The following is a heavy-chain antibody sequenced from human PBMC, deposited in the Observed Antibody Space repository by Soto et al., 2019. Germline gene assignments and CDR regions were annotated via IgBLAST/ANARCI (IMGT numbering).Heavy chain of an antibody. CDR3: AAADYSRGCYQAGHY. V-gene: IGHV1-18*01. D-gene: IGHD6-19*01. CDR2: ISAYNGNT. CDR1: GYTFTIYG. Sequence: QVQLVQSGAEVKKPGASVKVSCKASGYTFTIYGLSWVRQAPGQGLEWMGWISAYNGNTNYAQKLQGRVTMTTDTPTSTAYMELRSMRSDDTSVYYCAAADYSRGCYQAGHYWGQGTLVTVSS. J-gene: IGHJ4*02.